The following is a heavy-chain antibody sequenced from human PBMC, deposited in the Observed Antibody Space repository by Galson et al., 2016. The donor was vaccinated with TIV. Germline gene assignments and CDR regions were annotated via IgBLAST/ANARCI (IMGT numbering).Heavy chain of an antibody. CDR2: MNPSNGNT. CDR1: GYTFSSYD. V-gene: IGHV1-8*01. J-gene: IGHJ2*01. CDR3: AVGVPTTMYWYFGL. Sequence: SVKVSCKASGYTFSSYDINWVRQATGQGLEWVGWMNPSNGNTGLAQNFQGRVTMTRDTSMNTAYMELNSLGSEDTAVYYCAVGVPTTMYWYFGLWGRGTPGTGSS. D-gene: IGHD5-12*01.